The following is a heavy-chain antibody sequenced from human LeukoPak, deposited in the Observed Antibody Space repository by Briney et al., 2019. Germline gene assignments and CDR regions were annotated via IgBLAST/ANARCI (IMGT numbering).Heavy chain of an antibody. V-gene: IGHV1-69*06. CDR3: ARDKSRQWLDRYYFDY. D-gene: IGHD6-19*01. CDR1: GGTFSSYA. J-gene: IGHJ4*02. Sequence: SVKVSCKASGGTFSSYAISWVRQAPGQGLEWMGGIIPIFGTANYAQKFQGRVTITADKSTSTAYMELSSLRSEDTAVYYCARDKSRQWLDRYYFDYWGQGTLVTVSS. CDR2: IIPIFGTA.